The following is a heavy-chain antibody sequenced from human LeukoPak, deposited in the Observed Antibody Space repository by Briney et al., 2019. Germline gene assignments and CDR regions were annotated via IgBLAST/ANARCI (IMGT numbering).Heavy chain of an antibody. Sequence: GASVKVSCKASGYTFTGYYMHWVRQAPGQGLEWMGWINPNSGGTNYAQKFQGRVTMTRDTSISTAYMELRRLRSDDTAVYYCARDLTAGIAVAGTHWGQGTLVTVSS. CDR2: INPNSGGT. CDR3: ARDLTAGIAVAGTH. V-gene: IGHV1-2*02. J-gene: IGHJ4*02. D-gene: IGHD6-19*01. CDR1: GYTFTGYY.